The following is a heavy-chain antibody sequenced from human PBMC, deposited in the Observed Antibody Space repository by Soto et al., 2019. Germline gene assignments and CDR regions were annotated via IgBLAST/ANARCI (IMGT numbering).Heavy chain of an antibody. CDR3: ARESPYELLAGYSKLYMDS. Sequence: GGSLRLSCAASGFSFSDHYMNWIRQRPGKGLEWVAYISTSGVSIYYTDSVKGRFTISRDNAQKSLFLQMNSLRAEDTAVYYCARESPYELLAGYSKLYMDSWGQGTLVTVSS. V-gene: IGHV3-11*01. CDR1: GFSFSDHY. J-gene: IGHJ4*02. D-gene: IGHD2-15*01. CDR2: ISTSGVSI.